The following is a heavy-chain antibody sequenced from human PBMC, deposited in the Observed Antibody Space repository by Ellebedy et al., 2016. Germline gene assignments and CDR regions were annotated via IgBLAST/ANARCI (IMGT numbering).Heavy chain of an antibody. Sequence: GGSLRLSCKGSGYSFTSYWISWVRQMPGKGLEWMGRIDPSDSYTNYSPSFQGHVTISADNSISTAYLQWSSLKASDTAMYYCARERHYYDSSGYYYDLDYWGQGTLVTVSS. CDR1: GYSFTSYW. CDR2: IDPSDSYT. CDR3: ARERHYYDSSGYYYDLDY. J-gene: IGHJ4*02. D-gene: IGHD3-22*01. V-gene: IGHV5-10-1*01.